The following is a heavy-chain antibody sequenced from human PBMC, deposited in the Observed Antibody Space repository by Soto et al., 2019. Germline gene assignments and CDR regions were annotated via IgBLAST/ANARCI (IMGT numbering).Heavy chain of an antibody. Sequence: GGSLRLSCAASGFTFDDYAMHWVRQAPGKGLEWVSGISWNSGSIGYADSVKGRFTISRDNAKNSLYLQMNSLRAEDTALYYCARSAGTILDYYYYMDVWGKGTTVTVSS. V-gene: IGHV3-9*01. J-gene: IGHJ6*03. CDR3: ARSAGTILDYYYYMDV. CDR2: ISWNSGSI. D-gene: IGHD1-7*01. CDR1: GFTFDDYA.